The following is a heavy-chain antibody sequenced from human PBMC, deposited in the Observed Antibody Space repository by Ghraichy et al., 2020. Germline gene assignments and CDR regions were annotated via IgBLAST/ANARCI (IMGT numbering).Heavy chain of an antibody. CDR1: GFTFSTYE. V-gene: IGHV3-48*03. D-gene: IGHD3-3*01. Sequence: GGSLRLSCAASGFTFSTYEMNWVRQAPGKGLEWVSYISSSGTNIYYADSVKGRFIISRDNAKNSLYLQMNSLRAEDTAVYYCAREGGNELILYGYYFDYWGRGTLVTVSS. J-gene: IGHJ4*02. CDR2: ISSSGTNI. CDR3: AREGGNELILYGYYFDY.